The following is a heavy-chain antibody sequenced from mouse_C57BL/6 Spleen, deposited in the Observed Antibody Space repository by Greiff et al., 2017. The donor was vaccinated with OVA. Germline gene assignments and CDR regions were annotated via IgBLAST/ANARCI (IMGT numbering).Heavy chain of an antibody. V-gene: IGHV1-61*01. CDR3: ARAPYAMDY. J-gene: IGHJ4*01. Sequence: QVQLQQPGAELVRPGSSVKLSCKASGYTFTSYWMDWVKQRPGQGLEWIGNIYPSDSETHYNPKFKDKATLTVDKSASTAYMQLSSLTSEDSAVYYCARAPYAMDYWGQGTSVTVSS. CDR1: GYTFTSYW. CDR2: IYPSDSET.